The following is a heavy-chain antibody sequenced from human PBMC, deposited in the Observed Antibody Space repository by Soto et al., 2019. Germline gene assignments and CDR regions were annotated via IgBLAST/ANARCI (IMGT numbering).Heavy chain of an antibody. V-gene: IGHV3-15*07. CDR3: TREHTDFGSIDI. D-gene: IGHD3-10*01. Sequence: EVQLVESGGGLLKSGGSLRLSCAASGFNFYNAWMNWVRQAPGKGLEWVGRIKNKFDGATTDYVAPVKGRFTISRDDSKNTLYLQMNSLKTEDTAIYYCTREHTDFGSIDIWGQGTMVTVSS. CDR1: GFNFYNAW. CDR2: IKNKFDGATT. J-gene: IGHJ3*02.